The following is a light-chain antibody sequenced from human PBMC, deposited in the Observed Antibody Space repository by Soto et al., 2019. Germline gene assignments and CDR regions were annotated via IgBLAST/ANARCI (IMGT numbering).Light chain of an antibody. CDR1: SSDVGGYNY. V-gene: IGLV2-14*01. Sequence: QSVLTQPASVSGSPGQSITISCTGTSSDVGGYNYVSWYQQHPGKAPKLMIYDVSNRPLGVSNRFSGSKSGNTASLTISGLQAEDEADYYCSSYTSSSTFYVFGTGTKVTV. J-gene: IGLJ1*01. CDR2: DVS. CDR3: SSYTSSSTFYV.